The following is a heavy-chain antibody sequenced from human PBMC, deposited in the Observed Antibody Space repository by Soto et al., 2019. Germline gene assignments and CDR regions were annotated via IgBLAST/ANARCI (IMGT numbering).Heavy chain of an antibody. CDR1: GFSPSRARMG. V-gene: IGHV2-26*01. Sequence: GACPTLVKPTENLTLTCTLSGFSPSRARMGVSCIRQPPGKALEWLAHIFSNDEKSYSTSLKSRLTISKDTSKSQVVLTMTNMDPVDTATYYCARILGRAFDIRGQRTMVTVSS. J-gene: IGHJ3*02. CDR3: ARILGRAFDI. CDR2: IFSNDEK.